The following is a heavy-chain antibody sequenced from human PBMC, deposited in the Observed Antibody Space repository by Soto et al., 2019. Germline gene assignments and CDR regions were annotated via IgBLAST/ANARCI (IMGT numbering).Heavy chain of an antibody. V-gene: IGHV4-39*01. Sequence: SSETLSLTCTVSGGSISGSTYYWDWIRQPPGKGLEYIGSIYYNGRTYYSPSLKSRVTVSVDTSKNQFSLNVNSVTAADTAVYYGARHGSGSQFPIDQWGQGTLVTVSS. CDR1: GGSISGSTYY. D-gene: IGHD3-10*01. CDR3: ARHGSGSQFPIDQ. CDR2: IYYNGRT. J-gene: IGHJ4*02.